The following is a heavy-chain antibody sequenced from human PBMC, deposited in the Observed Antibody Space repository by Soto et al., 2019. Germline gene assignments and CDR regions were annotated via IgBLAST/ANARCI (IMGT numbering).Heavy chain of an antibody. CDR3: AKGTSKYYYYYGMDV. Sequence: CNGSISSFTRDWISWLRQMPVKGLEWMGRIDPSDSYTNYSPSFQGHVTISADKSISTAYLQWSSLKASDTAMYYCAKGTSKYYYYYGMDVWGQGTTVTVSS. CDR2: IDPSDSYT. V-gene: IGHV5-10-1*01. D-gene: IGHD2-2*01. J-gene: IGHJ6*02. CDR1: ISSFTRDW.